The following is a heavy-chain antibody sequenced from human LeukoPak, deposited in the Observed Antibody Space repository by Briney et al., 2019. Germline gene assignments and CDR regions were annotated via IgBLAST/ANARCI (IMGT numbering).Heavy chain of an antibody. J-gene: IGHJ4*02. CDR1: GFTFTDYA. Sequence: GGSLRLSCAVSGFTFTDYAMNWVRQAPGKGLEWVSGISGSGGSTYYAESVKGRFTISRDNSKNTMYLQMNSLRADDTAVYYCAKWGPGAMGKALDYWGQGTLVTVSS. V-gene: IGHV3-23*01. CDR2: ISGSGGST. D-gene: IGHD7-27*01. CDR3: AKWGPGAMGKALDY.